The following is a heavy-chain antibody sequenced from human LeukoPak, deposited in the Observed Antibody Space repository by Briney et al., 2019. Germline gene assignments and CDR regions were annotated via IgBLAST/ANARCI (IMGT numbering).Heavy chain of an antibody. CDR1: GGSFSGYY. J-gene: IGHJ2*01. CDR2: INHSGST. V-gene: IGHV4-34*01. CDR3: AIGWYFDL. Sequence: PSETLSLTCAVYGGSFSGYYWSWIPQPPGKGLEWIGEINHSGSTNYKPSLKSRVTISVDTSKIQFSLKLSSVTAADTAVYYCAIGWYFDLWGRGTLVTVSS.